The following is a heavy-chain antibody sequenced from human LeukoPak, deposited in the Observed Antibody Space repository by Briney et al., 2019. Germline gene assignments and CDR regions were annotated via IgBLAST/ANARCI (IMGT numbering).Heavy chain of an antibody. CDR3: ARVSIAARSPYYYGMDV. CDR2: IIPIFGTA. Sequence: ASVKVSCKASGGTFSSYAISWVRQAPGQGLEWMGGIIPIFGTANYEQKFQGRVTIIADESTSTAYMELSSLRSEDTAVYYCARVSIAARSPYYYGMDVWGQGTTVTVSS. D-gene: IGHD6-6*01. V-gene: IGHV1-69*13. J-gene: IGHJ6*02. CDR1: GGTFSSYA.